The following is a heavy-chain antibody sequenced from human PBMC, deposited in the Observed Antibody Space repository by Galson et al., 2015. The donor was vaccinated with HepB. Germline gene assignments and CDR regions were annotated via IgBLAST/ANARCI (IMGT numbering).Heavy chain of an antibody. CDR1: GFTFSSYG. CDR2: IWYDGSNK. D-gene: IGHD1-26*01. CDR3: ARDRGGSYCADY. V-gene: IGHV3-33*08. Sequence: SLRLSCAASGFTFSSYGMHWVRQAPGKGLEWVAVIWYDGSNKYYADSVKGRFTISRDNSKNTLYLQMNSLRAEDTAVYYCARDRGGSYCADYWGQGTLVTVSS. J-gene: IGHJ4*02.